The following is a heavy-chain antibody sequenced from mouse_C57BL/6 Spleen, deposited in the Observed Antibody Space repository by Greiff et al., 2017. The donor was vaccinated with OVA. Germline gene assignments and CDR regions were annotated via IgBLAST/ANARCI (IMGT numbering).Heavy chain of an antibody. CDR3: ARSKIYYGFDY. CDR2: IYPGDGDT. J-gene: IGHJ2*01. CDR1: GYAFSSYW. D-gene: IGHD2-1*01. Sequence: QVQLQQSGAELVKPGASVKISCKASGYAFSSYWMNWVKQRPGKGLEWIGQIYPGDGDTNYNGKFKGRATLTADKSSSTAYMQLSSLTSEDSAVYFCARSKIYYGFDYWGQGTTLTVSS. V-gene: IGHV1-80*01.